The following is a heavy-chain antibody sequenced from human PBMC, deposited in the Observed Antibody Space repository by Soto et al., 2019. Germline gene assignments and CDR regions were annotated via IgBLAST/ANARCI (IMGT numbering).Heavy chain of an antibody. V-gene: IGHV3-49*03. CDR2: IRSKAYGGTT. CDR1: GFTFVDYA. J-gene: IGHJ4*02. D-gene: IGHD6-19*01. Sequence: GSLRLSCTASGFTFVDYAIIFFRHSALKGREWVGFIRSKAYGGTTEYAASVKGRFTISRDDSKSIAYLQMNSLKTEDTAVYYCTRQYSSGWYGFYYFDYWGQGTLVTVSS. CDR3: TRQYSSGWYGFYYFDY.